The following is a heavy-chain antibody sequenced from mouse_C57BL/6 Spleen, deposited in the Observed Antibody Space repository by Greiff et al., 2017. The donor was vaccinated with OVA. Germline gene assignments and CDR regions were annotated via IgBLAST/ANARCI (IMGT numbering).Heavy chain of an antibody. V-gene: IGHV5-6*01. D-gene: IGHD4-1*01. Sequence: EVQGVESGGDLVKPGGSLKLSCAASGFTFSSYGMSWVRQTPDKRLEWVATISSGGSYTYYPDSVKGRFTISRDNAKNTLYLQMSSLKSEDTAMYYCARRDWEGYFDYWGQGTTLTVSS. J-gene: IGHJ2*01. CDR3: ARRDWEGYFDY. CDR2: ISSGGSYT. CDR1: GFTFSSYG.